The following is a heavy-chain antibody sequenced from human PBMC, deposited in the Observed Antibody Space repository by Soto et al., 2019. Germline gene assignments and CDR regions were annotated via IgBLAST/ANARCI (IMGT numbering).Heavy chain of an antibody. D-gene: IGHD3-10*01. J-gene: IGHJ4*02. Sequence: GGSLRLSCAASGFTSSDHYMDWVRQAPGKGLEWVGRSRNKANSYTTEYAASVKGRFTISRDDLKNSLYLQMNSLKSEDTAVYYCARAVARIGGHYNFEQWGQGTPVTVSS. CDR2: SRNKANSYTT. V-gene: IGHV3-72*01. CDR3: ARAVARIGGHYNFEQ. CDR1: GFTSSDHY.